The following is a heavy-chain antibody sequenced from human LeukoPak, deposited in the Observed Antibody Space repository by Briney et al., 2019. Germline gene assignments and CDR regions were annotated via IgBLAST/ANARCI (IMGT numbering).Heavy chain of an antibody. CDR1: GGSFSGYY. D-gene: IGHD3-10*01. V-gene: IGHV4-34*01. J-gene: IGHJ4*02. CDR3: AGRYYGSGSYYRPPFDY. Sequence: SETLSLICAVYGGSFSGYYWSWIRQPPGKGLEWIGEINHSGSTNYNPSLKSRVTISVDTSKNQFSLKLSSVTAADTAVYYCAGRYYGSGSYYRPPFDYWGQGTLVTVSS. CDR2: INHSGST.